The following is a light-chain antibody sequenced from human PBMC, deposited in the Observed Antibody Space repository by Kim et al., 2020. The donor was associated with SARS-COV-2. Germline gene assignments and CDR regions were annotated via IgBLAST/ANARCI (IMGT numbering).Light chain of an antibody. Sequence: QSVTISCTGTSSDVGGYNYVSWYQQHPGKAPQLRISEVTQRPSGVPDRFSGSKSGDTASLTVSGLQAEDEADYFCSSYGGSSDLVFGGGTQLTVL. J-gene: IGLJ3*02. V-gene: IGLV2-8*01. CDR1: SSDVGGYNY. CDR3: SSYGGSSDLV. CDR2: EVT.